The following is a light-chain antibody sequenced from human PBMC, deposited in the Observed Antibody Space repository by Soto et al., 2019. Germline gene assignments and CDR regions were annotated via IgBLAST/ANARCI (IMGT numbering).Light chain of an antibody. CDR1: SSDVGAYNY. J-gene: IGLJ3*02. Sequence: QSALTQPASVSGSPGQSITISCTGTSSDVGAYNYVSWYQQHPGKAPKLMIYEVSNRPSGVSNRFSGSKSGNTASLTISGLQAEDEGDNYCSSYTSGSTWVFGGGTQLTVL. V-gene: IGLV2-14*01. CDR2: EVS. CDR3: SSYTSGSTWV.